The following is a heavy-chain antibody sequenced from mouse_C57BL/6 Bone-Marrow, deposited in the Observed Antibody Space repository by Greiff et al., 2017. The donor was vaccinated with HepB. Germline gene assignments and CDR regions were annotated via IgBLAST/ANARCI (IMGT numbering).Heavy chain of an antibody. CDR3: ARGGDYDYDRFDY. V-gene: IGHV1-4*01. Sequence: QVQLQQSGAELAKPGASVKMSCKASGYTFTSYTMHWVKQRPGQRLEWIGYINPSSGYTKYNQKFKDKATLTADKSSSTAYMQLSRLTSDDSAVYYCARGGDYDYDRFDYWGQGTLVTVSA. CDR1: GYTFTSYT. D-gene: IGHD2-4*01. CDR2: INPSSGYT. J-gene: IGHJ3*01.